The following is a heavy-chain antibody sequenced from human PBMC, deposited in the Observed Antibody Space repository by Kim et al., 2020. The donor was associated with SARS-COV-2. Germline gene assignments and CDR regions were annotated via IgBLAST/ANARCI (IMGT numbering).Heavy chain of an antibody. CDR3: ARDLHLNYDSSGNYRGY. J-gene: IGHJ4*02. Sequence: VKGRFTISRDNAKNSLYLQMNSLRDEDTAVYYCARDLHLNYDSSGNYRGYWGQGTLVTVSS. V-gene: IGHV3-48*02. D-gene: IGHD3-22*01.